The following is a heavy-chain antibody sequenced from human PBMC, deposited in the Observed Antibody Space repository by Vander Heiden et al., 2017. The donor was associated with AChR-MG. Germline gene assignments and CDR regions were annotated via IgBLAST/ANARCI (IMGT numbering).Heavy chain of an antibody. CDR3: ARVFKAMDWFDP. CDR2: IIPILVIA. J-gene: IGHJ5*02. Sequence: QVQLVQSGAEVKKPGSSVKVSCKASGGTFSSYAISWVRQAPGKGLEWMGRIIPILVIANSEQKFKGRVMITANKSTSTAYLELSSRRSEDTAVYYCARVFKAMDWFDPWGQGTLVTVSS. D-gene: IGHD3-9*01. V-gene: IGHV1-69*04. CDR1: GGTFSSYA.